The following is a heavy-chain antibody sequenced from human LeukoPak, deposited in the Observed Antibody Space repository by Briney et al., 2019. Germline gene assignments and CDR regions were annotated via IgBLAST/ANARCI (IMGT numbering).Heavy chain of an antibody. Sequence: GGSLRLSCAASGFSFNNYAMSWVRQAPGKGLEWVSGISGSGVDTHYADSVKGRFRISRDNSKNTLYLQLNSLRAEDTAVYYCASGTYRLGDYWGLGTLVTVSS. CDR2: ISGSGVDT. V-gene: IGHV3-23*01. J-gene: IGHJ4*02. D-gene: IGHD3-10*01. CDR3: ASGTYRLGDY. CDR1: GFSFNNYA.